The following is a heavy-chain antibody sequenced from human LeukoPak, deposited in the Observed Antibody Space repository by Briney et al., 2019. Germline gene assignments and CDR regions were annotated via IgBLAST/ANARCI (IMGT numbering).Heavy chain of an antibody. J-gene: IGHJ4*02. CDR3: ATVRAGGIAAAGPDY. Sequence: ASVKVSCKASGYTFTSYYMHWVRQAPGQGLEWMGIINPSGGSTSYAQKFQGRVTMTRDMSTSTVYMELSSLRSEDTAVYYCATVRAGGIAAAGPDYWGQGTLVTVSS. CDR2: INPSGGST. D-gene: IGHD6-13*01. CDR1: GYTFTSYY. V-gene: IGHV1-46*01.